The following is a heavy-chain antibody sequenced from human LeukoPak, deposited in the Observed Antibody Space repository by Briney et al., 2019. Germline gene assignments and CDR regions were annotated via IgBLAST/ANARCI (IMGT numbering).Heavy chain of an antibody. D-gene: IGHD3-22*01. V-gene: IGHV1-18*01. Sequence: ASVNVSCKASVYTFTSYGISWVRQPPGQGLEWMGWISAYNGNTNYAQKRQGRVTMTTDTSTSTAYMELRSLRSDDTAVYYCARGATYYYDSSGYYFDYWGQGTLVTVSS. CDR2: ISAYNGNT. J-gene: IGHJ4*02. CDR3: ARGATYYYDSSGYYFDY. CDR1: VYTFTSYG.